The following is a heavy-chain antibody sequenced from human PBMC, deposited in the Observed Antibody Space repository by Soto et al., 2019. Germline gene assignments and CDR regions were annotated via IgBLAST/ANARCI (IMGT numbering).Heavy chain of an antibody. CDR3: AHLVVAGLTYYFDY. Sequence: QITLKESSPTLVKPTQTLTLTCTFSGFSLSTSEVGVGWIQQPPGKAVKWLAFIYWDDDKRYSPSLKSSLTITKDTSKNQVVLAMTNMDPVDTATYYCAHLVVAGLTYYFDYWGQGTLVTVSS. D-gene: IGHD2-15*01. V-gene: IGHV2-5*02. CDR1: GFSLSTSEVG. J-gene: IGHJ4*02. CDR2: IYWDDDK.